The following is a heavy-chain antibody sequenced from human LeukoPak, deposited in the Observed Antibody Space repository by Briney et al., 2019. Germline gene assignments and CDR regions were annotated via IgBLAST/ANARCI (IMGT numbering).Heavy chain of an antibody. J-gene: IGHJ4*02. D-gene: IGHD6-6*01. CDR3: AKDYPEYSSSRPNFGFDY. CDR1: GFTFSSYG. CDR2: IRYDGSNK. V-gene: IGHV3-30*02. Sequence: GRSLRLSCAASGFTFSSYGMHWVRQAPGKGLEWVAFIRYDGSNKYYADSVKGRFTISRDNSKNTLYLQMNSLRAEDTAVYYCAKDYPEYSSSRPNFGFDYWGQGTLVTVSS.